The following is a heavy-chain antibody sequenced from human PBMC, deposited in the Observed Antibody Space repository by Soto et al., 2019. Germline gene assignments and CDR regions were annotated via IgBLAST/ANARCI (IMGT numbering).Heavy chain of an antibody. CDR3: ARGIATGKLDP. J-gene: IGHJ5*02. D-gene: IGHD2-15*01. CDR2: ISPNFGKA. V-gene: IGHV1-69*13. Sequence: SSVQVSCKASGGTFSSYAISWVRQAPGQGLEWMGGISPNFGKANYAQKFQGRVTMTADASTSTAYMELSSLRSEDTAVYYCARGIATGKLDPWRDGTRLTVSS. CDR1: GGTFSSYA.